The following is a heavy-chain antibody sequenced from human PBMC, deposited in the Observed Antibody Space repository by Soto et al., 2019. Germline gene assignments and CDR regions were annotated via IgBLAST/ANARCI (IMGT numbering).Heavy chain of an antibody. Sequence: EVQLLESGGGLVQPGGSLRLSCAASGFTFSSYAMSWVRQAPGKGLEWVSAISGSGGSTYYADSVKGRFTISRDNSKNPLYLQMNSLRAEDTAVYYGANSNYCSGGSCYSMTFDYWGQGTLVTVSS. CDR2: ISGSGGST. CDR1: GFTFSSYA. V-gene: IGHV3-23*01. J-gene: IGHJ4*02. CDR3: ANSNYCSGGSCYSMTFDY. D-gene: IGHD2-15*01.